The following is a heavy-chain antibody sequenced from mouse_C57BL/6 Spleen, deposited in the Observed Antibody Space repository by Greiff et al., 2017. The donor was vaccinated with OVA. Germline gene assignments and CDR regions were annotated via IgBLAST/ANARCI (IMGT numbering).Heavy chain of an antibody. CDR3: AKSEGGLEWYFDV. CDR2: IWRGGST. J-gene: IGHJ1*03. CDR1: GFSLTSYG. Sequence: QVQLKESGPGLVQPSQSLSITCTVSGFSLTSYGVHWVRQSPGKGLEWLGVIWRGGSTDYNAAFMSRLSITKDNSKSQVFFKMNSLQADDTAIYYCAKSEGGLEWYFDVWGTGTTVTVSS. D-gene: IGHD2-4*01. V-gene: IGHV2-5*01.